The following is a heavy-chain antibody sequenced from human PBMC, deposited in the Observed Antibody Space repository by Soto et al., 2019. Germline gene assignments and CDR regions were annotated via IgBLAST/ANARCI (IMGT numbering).Heavy chain of an antibody. Sequence: ASEKVSCKASGYTFTSYGISWVRQAPGQGLEWMGWISAYNGNTNYAQKLQGRVTMTTDTSTSTAYMELRSLRSDDTAVYYCARDAGGLIAWELLSRYYYYYGMDVWGQGTTVTVSS. CDR3: ARDAGGLIAWELLSRYYYYYGMDV. V-gene: IGHV1-18*04. J-gene: IGHJ6*02. CDR2: ISAYNGNT. D-gene: IGHD1-26*01. CDR1: GYTFTSYG.